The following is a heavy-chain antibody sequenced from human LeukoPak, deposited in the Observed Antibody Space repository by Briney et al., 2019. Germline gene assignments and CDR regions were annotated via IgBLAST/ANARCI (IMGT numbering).Heavy chain of an antibody. Sequence: GGSLRLSCAASGFTFSSYAMHWVRQAPGKGLEWVAVISYDGSNKYYADSVKGRFTISRDNSKNTLYLQMNSLRAEDTALYYCARGPVFLTGSLDYWGQGTLVTVSS. V-gene: IGHV3-30*01. CDR2: ISYDGSNK. D-gene: IGHD3-9*01. CDR3: ARGPVFLTGSLDY. J-gene: IGHJ4*02. CDR1: GFTFSSYA.